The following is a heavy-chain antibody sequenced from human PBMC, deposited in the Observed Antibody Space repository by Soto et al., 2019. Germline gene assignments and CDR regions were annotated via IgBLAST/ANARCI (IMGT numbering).Heavy chain of an antibody. CDR1: GGTFSKYK. CDR2: IIPVFGTA. J-gene: IGHJ6*02. Sequence: GASVKVSCKASGGTFSKYKITWVRQAPGQGLEWMGGIIPVFGTANYAQKFQGRVTITADESTSTAYMELSSLRSEDTAVYYCARARDMDVWGQGTTVTVSS. CDR3: ARARDMDV. V-gene: IGHV1-69*13.